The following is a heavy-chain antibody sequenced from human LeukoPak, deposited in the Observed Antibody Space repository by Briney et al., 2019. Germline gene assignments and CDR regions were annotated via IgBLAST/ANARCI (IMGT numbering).Heavy chain of an antibody. J-gene: IGHJ4*02. Sequence: GGSLRLSCAASGFTFSSYAMSWVRQAPGKGLEWVSTISGGGASIYYADSVKGRFTISRDISKNTLYLQMNSPRAEDTALYYCAKDLATSGWYPSFDYWGQGTLVTVSS. CDR2: ISGGGASI. CDR1: GFTFSSYA. D-gene: IGHD6-19*01. CDR3: AKDLATSGWYPSFDY. V-gene: IGHV3-23*01.